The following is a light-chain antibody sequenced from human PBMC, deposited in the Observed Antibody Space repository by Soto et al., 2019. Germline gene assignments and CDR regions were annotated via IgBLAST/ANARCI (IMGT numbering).Light chain of an antibody. CDR3: LQHNSYPWT. CDR1: QDIRNN. J-gene: IGKJ1*01. V-gene: IGKV1-17*02. Sequence: DIQMTQSPSSLSASVGDRVTITCRAGQDIRNNLGWYQQKPGKAPQPLIYDGSSLQSGVHSRFSSSGFSEEFPLTISNLPPEDFATYYCLQHNSYPWTFGQGTKVEIK. CDR2: DGS.